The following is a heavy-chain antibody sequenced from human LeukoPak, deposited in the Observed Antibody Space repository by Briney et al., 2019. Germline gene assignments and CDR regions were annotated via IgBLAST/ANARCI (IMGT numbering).Heavy chain of an antibody. J-gene: IGHJ5*02. D-gene: IGHD1-26*01. CDR3: ARELGSGSYGAHNWFDP. CDR1: GGSISSGGYY. Sequence: SETLSLTCTVSGGSISSGGYYWSWIRQPPGKGLEWIGYIYHSGSTYYNPSLKSRVTISVDRSKNQFSLKLSSVTAADTAVYYCARELGSGSYGAHNWFDPWGQGTLVTVSS. V-gene: IGHV4-30-2*01. CDR2: IYHSGST.